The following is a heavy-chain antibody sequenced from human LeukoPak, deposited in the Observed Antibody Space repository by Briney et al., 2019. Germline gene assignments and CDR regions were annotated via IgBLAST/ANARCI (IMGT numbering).Heavy chain of an antibody. J-gene: IGHJ4*02. V-gene: IGHV3-30-3*01. CDR1: GFTFSSYA. CDR3: ARDGVVVPAAIRGALDY. CDR2: ISYDGSNK. Sequence: PGGSLRLSCAASGFTFSSYAMHWVRQAPGKGLEWVAVISYDGSNKYYADSVKGRFTISRDNSKNTLYLQMNSLRAEDTAVYYCARDGVVVPAAIRGALDYWGQGTLVTVSS. D-gene: IGHD2-2*02.